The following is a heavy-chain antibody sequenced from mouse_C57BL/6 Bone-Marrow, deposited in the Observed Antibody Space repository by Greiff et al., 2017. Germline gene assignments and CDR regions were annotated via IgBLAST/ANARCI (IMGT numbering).Heavy chain of an antibody. D-gene: IGHD1-1*01. V-gene: IGHV14-4*01. CDR1: GFNIKDDY. CDR3: TDSYYYGSADY. J-gene: IGHJ2*01. CDR2: IDPENGDT. Sequence: EVHLVESGAELVRPGASVKLSCTASGFNIKDDYMHWVKQRPEQGLEWIGWIDPENGDTEYASKYQGKATITADTSSNTAYLQLSSLTSEDTAVYYCTDSYYYGSADYWGQGTTLTVSS.